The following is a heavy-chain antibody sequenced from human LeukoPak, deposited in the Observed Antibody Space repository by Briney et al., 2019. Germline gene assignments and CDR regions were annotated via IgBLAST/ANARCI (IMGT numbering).Heavy chain of an antibody. CDR3: ARDRRPGSYGHGSDYYYYGMDV. Sequence: GGSLGLSCAASGFTFSSYAMHWVRQAPGKGLEWMAVISYDGSNKYYADSVKGRFTISRDNSKNTLYLQMNSLRAEDTAVYYCARDRRPGSYGHGSDYYYYGMDVWGQGTTVTVSS. CDR1: GFTFSSYA. CDR2: ISYDGSNK. V-gene: IGHV3-30-3*01. J-gene: IGHJ6*02. D-gene: IGHD2-2*01.